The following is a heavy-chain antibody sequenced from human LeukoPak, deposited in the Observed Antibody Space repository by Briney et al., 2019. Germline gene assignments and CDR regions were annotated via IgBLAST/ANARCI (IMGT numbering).Heavy chain of an antibody. J-gene: IGHJ5*02. CDR1: GFTFSSHA. CDR3: AKDRVSPGFNWFDP. Sequence: GGSLRLSCAASGFTFSSHAMSWVRQAPGKGLEWVSAISGSGGSTYYADSVKGRFTISRDNSKNTLYLQMNSLRAEDTAVYYCAKDRVSPGFNWFDPWGQGTLVTVSS. CDR2: ISGSGGST. V-gene: IGHV3-23*01. D-gene: IGHD2/OR15-2a*01.